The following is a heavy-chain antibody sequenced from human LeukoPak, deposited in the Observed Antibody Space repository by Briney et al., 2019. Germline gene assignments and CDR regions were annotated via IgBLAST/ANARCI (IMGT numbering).Heavy chain of an antibody. J-gene: IGHJ5*02. D-gene: IGHD1-26*01. CDR1: GFTFSGSA. CDR3: TRDSGTYNWFDP. CDR2: IDKKDKGYATAT. Sequence: GGSLRLFCAASGFTFSGSAIHWVRQSSGKGLEWVGQIDKKDKGYATATAYAASVKGRFTISRDDSINTAYLQMKSLKTEDTALYYCTRDSGTYNWFDPWGQGTLVTVSS. V-gene: IGHV3-73*01.